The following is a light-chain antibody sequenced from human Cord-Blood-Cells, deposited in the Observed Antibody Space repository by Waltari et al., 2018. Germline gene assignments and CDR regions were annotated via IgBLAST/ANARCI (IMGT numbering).Light chain of an antibody. Sequence: QSALTQPASVSGSPGRRFTISCTGTTSDVGGFNFSSWYQQHPGKAPKLMIYEGSKRPSGVSNRFSGSKSGNTASLTISGLQAEDEADYYCCSYAGSSTWVFGGGTKLTVL. CDR1: TSDVGGFNF. CDR2: EGS. CDR3: CSYAGSSTWV. J-gene: IGLJ3*02. V-gene: IGLV2-23*01.